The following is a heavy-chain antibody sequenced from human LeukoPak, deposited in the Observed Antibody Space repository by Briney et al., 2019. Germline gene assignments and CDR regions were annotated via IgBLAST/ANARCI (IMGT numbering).Heavy chain of an antibody. Sequence: ASVKVSCKASGYTFTSYDINWVGQATGQGLEWMGWMNPNSGNTGYAQKFQGRVTMTRNTSISTAYMELSSLRSEDTAVYYCARRGYSYGYPYYYYYGMDVWGQGTTVTVSS. D-gene: IGHD5-18*01. V-gene: IGHV1-8*01. CDR2: MNPNSGNT. J-gene: IGHJ6*02. CDR3: ARRGYSYGYPYYYYYGMDV. CDR1: GYTFTSYD.